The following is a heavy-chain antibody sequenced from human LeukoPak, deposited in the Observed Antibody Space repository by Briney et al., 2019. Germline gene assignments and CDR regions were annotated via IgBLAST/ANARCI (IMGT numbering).Heavy chain of an antibody. J-gene: IGHJ4*02. Sequence: PGGSLRLSCAASGFTFSSYAMHWVRQAPGKGLEYVSAISSNGGSTYYANSVKGRFTISRDNSKNTLYLQMGSLRAEDMAVYYCARGQLETSIAARPGPVDSDYWGQGTLVTVSS. CDR1: GFTFSSYA. D-gene: IGHD6-6*01. CDR3: ARGQLETSIAARPGPVDSDY. CDR2: ISSNGGST. V-gene: IGHV3-64*01.